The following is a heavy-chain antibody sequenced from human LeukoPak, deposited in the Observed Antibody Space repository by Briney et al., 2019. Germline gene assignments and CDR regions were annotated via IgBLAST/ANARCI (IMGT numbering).Heavy chain of an antibody. CDR2: LSGSGIST. D-gene: IGHD6-13*01. CDR1: GFPFSNNA. J-gene: IGHJ4*02. Sequence: AGGSLRLSCAASGFPFSNNAMTWVRQAPGKGLEWISALSGSGISTYYADSVKGRFTISRDNAKNSLYLQMNSLRAEDTAVYYCARDRGAAAPFDYWGQGTLVTVSS. CDR3: ARDRGAAAPFDY. V-gene: IGHV3-23*01.